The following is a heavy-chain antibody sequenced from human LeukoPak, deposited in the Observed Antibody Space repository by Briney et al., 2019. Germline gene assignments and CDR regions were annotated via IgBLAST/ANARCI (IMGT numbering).Heavy chain of an antibody. Sequence: GGSLRLSCAASGFTFSSYAMSWVRQAPGKGLEWVSAISGSGGSTYYADSVKGRFTISRDNSKNTLYLQMNSLRAEDTAVYYCAKDSLPYCSGGSCYPDYWGQGTLVTVSS. CDR1: GFTFSSYA. D-gene: IGHD2-15*01. V-gene: IGHV3-23*01. CDR3: AKDSLPYCSGGSCYPDY. J-gene: IGHJ4*02. CDR2: ISGSGGST.